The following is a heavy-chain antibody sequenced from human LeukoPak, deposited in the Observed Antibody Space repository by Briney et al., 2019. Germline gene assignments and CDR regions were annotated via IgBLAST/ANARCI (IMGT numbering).Heavy chain of an antibody. D-gene: IGHD3-3*01. CDR3: AKDWSSRYYNFHYDMDV. J-gene: IGHJ6*02. Sequence: GGSLRLSCAASKFTFRSYAMSWVRQAPGKGLEWVSAISGSGGLTFYADSVKGRFTVSRDTSKNTLYLQMDSLGAEDTAVYYCAKDWSSRYYNFHYDMDVWGQGTTVTVSS. CDR2: ISGSGGLT. V-gene: IGHV3-23*01. CDR1: KFTFRSYA.